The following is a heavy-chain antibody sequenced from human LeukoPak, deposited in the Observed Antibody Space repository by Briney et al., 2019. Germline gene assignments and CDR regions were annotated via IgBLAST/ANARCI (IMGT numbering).Heavy chain of an antibody. D-gene: IGHD3-10*01. V-gene: IGHV3-30*02. CDR1: GFTFNNYG. CDR2: IRYNGNNQ. J-gene: IGHJ6*03. CDR3: AKDSAFYYIDV. Sequence: GGSLRLSCAASGFTFNNYGMHWVRQAPGKVLEWVAFIRYNGNNQYYADSVKGRFTISRDNSKNTLYLQMNSLKGDDTAVYYCAKDSAFYYIDVWGKGTTVIISS.